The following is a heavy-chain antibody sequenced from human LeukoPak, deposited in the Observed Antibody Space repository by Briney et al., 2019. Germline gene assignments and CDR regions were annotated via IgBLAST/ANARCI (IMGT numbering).Heavy chain of an antibody. CDR1: GFTFSRYG. CDR2: TSGSSGSTI. V-gene: IGHV3-48*04. Sequence: GGSLRLSCKASGFTFSRYGMNWVRQAPGRGLEWLSYTSGSSGSTIYYAQSVRGRFTISRDNAKNSLYLQMNSLRAEDTAVYYCARDVEGGTFDYWGQGTLVTVSS. J-gene: IGHJ4*02. D-gene: IGHD3-16*01. CDR3: ARDVEGGTFDY.